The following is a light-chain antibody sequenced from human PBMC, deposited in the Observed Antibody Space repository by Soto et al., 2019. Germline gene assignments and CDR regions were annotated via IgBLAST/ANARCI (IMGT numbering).Light chain of an antibody. CDR2: AAS. J-gene: IGKJ4*01. CDR1: QSIRSY. CDR3: QQSYSLPLT. V-gene: IGKV1-39*01. Sequence: DIQMTQSPSSLSASVGDRVTITCRASQSIRSYLNWYQQKLGNAPKLLISAASTLQSGVPLRFSGSGSGTHFTLTISSLQPEDFATYFCQQSYSLPLTFGGGTKVDIK.